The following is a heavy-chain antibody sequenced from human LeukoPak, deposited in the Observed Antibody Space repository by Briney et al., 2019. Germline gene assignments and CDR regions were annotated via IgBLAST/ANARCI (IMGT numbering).Heavy chain of an antibody. CDR2: IYYRGNT. Sequence: SETLSLTCTVSGGSISSYYWGWIRQPPGKGLEWIGSIYYRGNTYYNPSLKSRVTISVDTSKDQFSLKLTSVTAADTAVYYCARAFGNYQYYFDYWGQGTLVTVSS. CDR3: ARAFGNYQYYFDY. CDR1: GGSISSYY. V-gene: IGHV4-39*07. D-gene: IGHD1-7*01. J-gene: IGHJ4*02.